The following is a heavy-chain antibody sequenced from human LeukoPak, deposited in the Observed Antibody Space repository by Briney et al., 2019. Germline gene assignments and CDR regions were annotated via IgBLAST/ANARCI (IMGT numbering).Heavy chain of an antibody. CDR2: ISGSGGST. CDR1: GFTFSSYA. V-gene: IGHV3-23*01. J-gene: IGHJ4*02. D-gene: IGHD6-13*01. CDR3: ARASMAAGGYYFDY. Sequence: QPGGSLRLSCAASGFTFSSYAMSWVRQASGKGLEWVSAISGSGGSTYYADSVKGRFTISRDNSKNTLYLQMNSLRAEDTAVYYCARASMAAGGYYFDYWGQGTLVTVSS.